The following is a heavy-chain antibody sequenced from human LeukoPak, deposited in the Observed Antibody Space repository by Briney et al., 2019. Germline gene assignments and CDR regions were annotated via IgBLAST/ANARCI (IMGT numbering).Heavy chain of an antibody. Sequence: PGRSLRLSCAASGFTFSSYGMHWVRQAPGKGLEWVSYISSSGSTIYYADSVKGRFTISRDNAKNSLYLQMNSLRAEDTAVYYCARDTRAYCGGDCYMYSGMDVWGQGTTVTVSS. D-gene: IGHD2-21*02. CDR2: ISSSGSTI. J-gene: IGHJ6*02. V-gene: IGHV3-48*04. CDR1: GFTFSSYG. CDR3: ARDTRAYCGGDCYMYSGMDV.